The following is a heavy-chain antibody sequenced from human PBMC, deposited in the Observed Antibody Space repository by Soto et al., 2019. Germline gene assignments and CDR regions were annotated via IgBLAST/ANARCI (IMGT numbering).Heavy chain of an antibody. D-gene: IGHD1-26*01. V-gene: IGHV4-30-4*01. CDR3: ARQFVVGAKWVLSSMDV. Sequence: SETLSLTCTVSGGSISSGDYYWSWIRQPPGKGLEWIGYIYYSGSTNYNPSLKSRVTISVDTSKNQFSLKLSSVTAADTAVYYCARQFVVGAKWVLSSMDVWGQGTTVTVSS. CDR1: GGSISSGDYY. J-gene: IGHJ6*02. CDR2: IYYSGST.